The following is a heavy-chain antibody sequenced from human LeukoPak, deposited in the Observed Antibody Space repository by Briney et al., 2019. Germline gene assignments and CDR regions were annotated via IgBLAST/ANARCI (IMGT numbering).Heavy chain of an antibody. Sequence: AGGSLRLSCAASGFTFSSYEMKWVRQAPGKGLEWVSYISSSGSTIYYADSVKGRFTISRDNAKNSLYLQMNSLRAEDTAVYYCARVGYDIVYYYYGMDVWGKGTTVTVSS. V-gene: IGHV3-48*03. J-gene: IGHJ6*04. CDR3: ARVGYDIVYYYYGMDV. CDR2: ISSSGSTI. D-gene: IGHD3-9*01. CDR1: GFTFSSYE.